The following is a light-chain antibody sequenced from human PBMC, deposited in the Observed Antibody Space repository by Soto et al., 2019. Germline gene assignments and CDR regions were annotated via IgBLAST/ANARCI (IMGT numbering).Light chain of an antibody. V-gene: IGKV3-15*01. CDR1: QSVSSN. CDR2: GAS. CDR3: QQYKNWPAIA. Sequence: DIVLMASAATLSLSPGERVPLSCTASQSVSSNLAWYQQKSGQAPRLIIYGASTRATGIPARFSGGGSGTEFTLTISSLQSEDFAVYYCQQYKNWPAIAFGQGTQLEIK. J-gene: IGKJ5*01.